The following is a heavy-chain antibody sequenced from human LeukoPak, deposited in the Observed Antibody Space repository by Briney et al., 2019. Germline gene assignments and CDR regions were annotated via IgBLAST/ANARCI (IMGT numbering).Heavy chain of an antibody. Sequence: GGSLRLSCAASGFAFSSYAMNWVRQTPGEGLVWVSRINEHGSITDYADSVKDRFTISRDNAKNTLYLHMNSLRAEDTAMYYCARDVGGAGSHWGQGTPVTVSS. J-gene: IGHJ4*02. CDR2: INEHGSIT. D-gene: IGHD3-10*01. V-gene: IGHV3-74*01. CDR1: GFAFSSYA. CDR3: ARDVGGAGSH.